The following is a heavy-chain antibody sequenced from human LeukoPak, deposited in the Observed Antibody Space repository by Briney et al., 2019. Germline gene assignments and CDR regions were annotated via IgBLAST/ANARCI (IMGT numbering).Heavy chain of an antibody. CDR2: ISNDGKYI. CDR3: ANHLACGSTSCPPFDD. J-gene: IGHJ4*02. CDR1: GFTFSSYS. Sequence: PGGSLRLSCAASGFTFSSYSMKWVRQAPGKELEWVSCISNDGKYIYYADSVKGRFTISRDNAKSSLYLQMNSLRAEDTAVYYCANHLACGSTSCPPFDDWGQGTMVTVSS. V-gene: IGHV3-21*01. D-gene: IGHD2-2*01.